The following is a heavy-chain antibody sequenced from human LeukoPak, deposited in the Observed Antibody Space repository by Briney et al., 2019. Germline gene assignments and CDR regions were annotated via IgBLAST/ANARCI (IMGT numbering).Heavy chain of an antibody. CDR3: EGGGYYDSSGYYRRGGDRFADY. Sequence: PGGSLRLSCAASGFTFSSYAMSWVRQAPGKGLEWVSAISGSGGSTYYADSMKGRFTISRDNSKNTLYLQMNSLRAEDTAVYYCEGGGYYDSSGYYRRGGDRFADYWGQGTLVTVSS. CDR2: ISGSGGST. D-gene: IGHD3-22*01. J-gene: IGHJ4*02. CDR1: GFTFSSYA. V-gene: IGHV3-23*01.